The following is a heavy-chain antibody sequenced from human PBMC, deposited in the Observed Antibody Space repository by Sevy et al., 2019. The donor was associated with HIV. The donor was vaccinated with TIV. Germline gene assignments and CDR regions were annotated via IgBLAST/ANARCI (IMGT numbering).Heavy chain of an antibody. V-gene: IGHV3-23*01. Sequence: GGSLRLSCAASGFTFSSYAMSWVRQAPGKGLEWVSAISGSGGSTYYADSVKGRFTISRDNSKNPLYLQMNSLRAEDTAVYYCAKDGLWFGELAYYMDVWGKGTTVTVSS. D-gene: IGHD3-10*01. CDR1: GFTFSSYA. CDR2: ISGSGGST. CDR3: AKDGLWFGELAYYMDV. J-gene: IGHJ6*03.